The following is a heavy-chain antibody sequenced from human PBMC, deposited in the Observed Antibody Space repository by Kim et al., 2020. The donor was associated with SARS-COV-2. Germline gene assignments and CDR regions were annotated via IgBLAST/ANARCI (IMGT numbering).Heavy chain of an antibody. V-gene: IGHV3-49*02. J-gene: IGHJ4*02. CDR3: TREEAYCGGDCHQLIFDY. D-gene: IGHD2-21*02. Sequence: KGRFTISRADSKSIAYLQMNSLKTEDTAVYYCTREEAYCGGDCHQLIFDYWGQGTLVTVSS.